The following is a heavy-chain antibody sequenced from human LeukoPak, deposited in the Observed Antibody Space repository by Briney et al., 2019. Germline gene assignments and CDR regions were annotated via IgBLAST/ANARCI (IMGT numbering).Heavy chain of an antibody. CDR3: ARVGGDYYDSSGYYYYYGMDV. V-gene: IGHV1-2*02. CDR2: INPNSGGT. CDR1: GYTFTGYY. J-gene: IGHJ6*02. Sequence: PSVKVSCKASGYTFTGYYIHWVRQAPGQGLEWMGWINPNSGGTNYAQKFQGRVTMTRDTSISTAYMELSRLRSDDTAVYYCARVGGDYYDSSGYYYYYGMDVWGQGTTVTVSS. D-gene: IGHD3-22*01.